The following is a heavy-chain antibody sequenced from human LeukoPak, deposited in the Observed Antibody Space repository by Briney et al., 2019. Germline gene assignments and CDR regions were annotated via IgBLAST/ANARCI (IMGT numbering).Heavy chain of an antibody. V-gene: IGHV3-21*01. CDR1: GFTFSSYS. CDR2: ISSSSSYI. Sequence: AGGSLRLSCAASGFTFSSYSMNWVRQAPGKGLEWVSSISSSSSYIYYADSVKGRFTISRDNAKNSLYLQMNSLRAEDTAVYYCASSGYDYNFDYWGQGTLVTVSS. D-gene: IGHD5-12*01. J-gene: IGHJ4*02. CDR3: ASSGYDYNFDY.